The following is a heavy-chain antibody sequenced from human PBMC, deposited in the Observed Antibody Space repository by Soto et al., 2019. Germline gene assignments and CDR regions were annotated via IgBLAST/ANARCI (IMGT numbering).Heavy chain of an antibody. Sequence: GGSLRLSCAASGFTFSSYGMHWVRQAPGKGLEWVAVISYDGSNKYYADSVKGRFTISRDNSKNTLYLQMNSLRAEDTAVYYCAKLINFDYWGQGTLVTVSS. V-gene: IGHV3-30*18. CDR2: ISYDGSNK. J-gene: IGHJ4*02. CDR1: GFTFSSYG. CDR3: AKLINFDY. D-gene: IGHD3-16*01.